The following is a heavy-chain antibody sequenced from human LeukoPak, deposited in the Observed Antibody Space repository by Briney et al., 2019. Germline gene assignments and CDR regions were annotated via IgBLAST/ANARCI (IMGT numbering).Heavy chain of an antibody. J-gene: IGHJ4*02. CDR3: ARQGNYDILTGYRDY. Sequence: GESLKISCKGSRYSFTSYWIGWVRQMPGKGLEWMGIIYPGDSDTRYSPSFQGQVTISADKSISTAYLQWSSLKASDTAMYYCARQGNYDILTGYRDYWGEGTLVTVSS. D-gene: IGHD3-9*01. V-gene: IGHV5-51*01. CDR2: IYPGDSDT. CDR1: RYSFTSYW.